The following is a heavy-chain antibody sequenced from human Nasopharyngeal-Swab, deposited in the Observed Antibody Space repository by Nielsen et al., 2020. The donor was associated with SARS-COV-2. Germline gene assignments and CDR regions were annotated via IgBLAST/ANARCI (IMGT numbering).Heavy chain of an antibody. CDR3: ARQGPYDSYGPSKV. D-gene: IGHD5-18*01. J-gene: IGHJ6*02. CDR1: GGSISSYY. CDR2: IYYSGST. V-gene: IGHV4-59*08. Sequence: SETLSLTCTVSGGSISSYYWSWIRQPPGKGLEWIGYIYYSGSTNYNPSLKSRVTISVDTSKNQFSLKLRSVTAANTAVYYCARQGPYDSYGPSKVWGQGTTVTVSS.